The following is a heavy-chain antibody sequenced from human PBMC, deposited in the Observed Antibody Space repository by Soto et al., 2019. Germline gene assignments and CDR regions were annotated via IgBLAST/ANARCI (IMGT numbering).Heavy chain of an antibody. Sequence: EVQLVESGGGLVQPGGSLRLSCAVSGFTVNNNYMSWVRQAPGKGLEWVSVIYSDGSTYYADSVQGRFTVSRDTSRNTRYLQMNSLRADDTAVYYCTRDSRYYGSGRGVLHYWGHGNLVTV. V-gene: IGHV3-66*01. CDR1: GFTVNNNY. CDR3: TRDSRYYGSGRGVLHY. CDR2: IYSDGST. J-gene: IGHJ4*01. D-gene: IGHD3-10*01.